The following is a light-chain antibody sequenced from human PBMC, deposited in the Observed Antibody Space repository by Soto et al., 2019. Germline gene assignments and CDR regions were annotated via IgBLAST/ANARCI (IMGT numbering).Light chain of an antibody. V-gene: IGKV3-20*01. CDR3: QQYGSSTQT. CDR1: QSVSSSY. J-gene: IGKJ1*01. CDR2: GAS. Sequence: EIVLTQSPGTLSLSPGERATLSCRASQSVSSSYLAWYQPKPGQAPRXXIYGASSRETGIPDRFSGSGSGTEFTLTISRLEPEDVAVYYCQQYGSSTQTFGQGTKVDIK.